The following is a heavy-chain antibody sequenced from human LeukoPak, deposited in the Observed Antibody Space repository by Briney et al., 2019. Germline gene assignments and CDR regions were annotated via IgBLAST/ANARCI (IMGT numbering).Heavy chain of an antibody. CDR3: ARASGSITMVRGVYDY. V-gene: IGHV4-34*01. CDR2: INHGVSS. J-gene: IGHJ4*02. CDR1: GGSFSGYY. Sequence: PSETLSLTCAVEGGSFSGYYWSWIRQPPGAGLEWIGEINHGVSSNYSPSLKSRVTISVDTSKNQFSLKLSSVTAADTAVYYCARASGSITMVRGVYDYWGQGTLVTVSS. D-gene: IGHD3-10*01.